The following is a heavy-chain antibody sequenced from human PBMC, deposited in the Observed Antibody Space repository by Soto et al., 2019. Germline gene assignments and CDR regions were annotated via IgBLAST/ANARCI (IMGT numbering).Heavy chain of an antibody. J-gene: IGHJ4*02. CDR2: INLSGNT. CDR3: ARISGGY. CDR1: GGSLTGYY. V-gene: IGHV4-34*01. Sequence: QVQLQQWGAGLLKPSETLSLTCGVYGGSLTGYYWTWIRQPPGKGLEWIGEINLSGNTNYNASLKSRVTISADTSRNQFSLKLNSVTVADTAVYYCARISGGYWGQGTLVTVSS. D-gene: IGHD1-26*01.